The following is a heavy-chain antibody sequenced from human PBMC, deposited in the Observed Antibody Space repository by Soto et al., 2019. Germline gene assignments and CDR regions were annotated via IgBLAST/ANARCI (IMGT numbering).Heavy chain of an antibody. CDR2: MNPIFGNT. V-gene: IGHV1-8*02. CDR3: ARGDYGEANAFDI. Sequence: ASVKVSCKASGGTFSSYAISWVRQAPGQGLEWMGGMNPIFGNTGYAQKFQGRVTMTTNTSISTAYMELSSLRSEDTAVYYCARGDYGEANAFDIWGQGTMVTVSS. D-gene: IGHD4-17*01. CDR1: GGTFSSYA. J-gene: IGHJ3*02.